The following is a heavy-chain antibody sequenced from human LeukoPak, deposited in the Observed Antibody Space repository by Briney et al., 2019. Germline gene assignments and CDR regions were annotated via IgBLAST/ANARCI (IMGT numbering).Heavy chain of an antibody. D-gene: IGHD4-11*01. CDR2: VYYKGDT. Sequence: SETLSLTCSVSGGSTTGYLWTWIRQPPGKGPEWIGYVYYKGDTSYSPSLDSRVSISVDTSKKQFSLKLNSVTAADTAMYYCARHVTVTYDAFDLWGQGTMVTVSS. V-gene: IGHV4-59*08. J-gene: IGHJ3*01. CDR3: ARHVTVTYDAFDL. CDR1: GGSTTGYL.